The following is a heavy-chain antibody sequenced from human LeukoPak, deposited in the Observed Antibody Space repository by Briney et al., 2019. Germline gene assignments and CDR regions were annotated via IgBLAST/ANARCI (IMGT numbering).Heavy chain of an antibody. J-gene: IGHJ5*02. CDR3: ARGALQLVPRTGFDP. CDR1: GFTFSSYG. D-gene: IGHD6-13*01. V-gene: IGHV3-33*01. CDR2: IWYDGSNE. Sequence: QPGRSLRLSCAASGFTFSSYGMHWVRQAPGKGLEWVAVIWYDGSNEYYADSVKGRFTISRDTSKSTLYLQMNSLRAEDTAVYYCARGALQLVPRTGFDPWGQGTLVTASS.